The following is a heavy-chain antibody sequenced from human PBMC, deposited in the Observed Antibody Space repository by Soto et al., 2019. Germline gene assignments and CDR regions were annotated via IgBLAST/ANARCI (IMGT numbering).Heavy chain of an antibody. CDR1: GFSLSTSGMC. V-gene: IGHV2-70*01. Sequence: SGPTLVNPTQTLTLTCTFPGFSLSTSGMCVSWIRQPPGKALEWLALIDWGDDKYYSTSLKARLTISKDTSKNQVVLTMTNMDPVDTATYYCARIRGYNWNPYYYGMDAWGQGTTVTVSS. CDR2: IDWGDDK. CDR3: ARIRGYNWNPYYYGMDA. D-gene: IGHD1-20*01. J-gene: IGHJ6*02.